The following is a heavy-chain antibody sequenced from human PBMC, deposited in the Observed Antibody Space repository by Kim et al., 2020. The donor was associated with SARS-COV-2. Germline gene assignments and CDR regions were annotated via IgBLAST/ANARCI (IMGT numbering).Heavy chain of an antibody. V-gene: IGHV3-23*01. CDR1: GFTFSSYA. D-gene: IGHD2-15*01. CDR2: ISGSGGST. J-gene: IGHJ5*02. CDR3: AKEMKDIVVVVAATLRWFDP. Sequence: GGSLRLSCAASGFTFSSYAMSWVRQAPGKGLEWVSAISGSGGSTYYADSVKGGFTISRANSKNTLYLQMNSLRAEDTAVYYCAKEMKDIVVVVAATLRWFDPWGQGTLVTVSS.